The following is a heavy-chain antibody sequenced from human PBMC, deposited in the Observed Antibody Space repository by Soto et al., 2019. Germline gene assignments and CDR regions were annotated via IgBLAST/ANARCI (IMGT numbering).Heavy chain of an antibody. CDR3: ARVDVVAGIFDP. CDR1: GGSISSYY. CDR2: IYYSGST. V-gene: IGHV4-59*01. Sequence: PSETLSLTCTVSGGSISSYYWSWIRQPPGKGLEWIGYIYYSGSTNYNPPLKSRVTISVDTSKNQFSLKLSSVTAADTAVYYCARVDVVAGIFDPWGQGTLVTVSS. D-gene: IGHD2-15*01. J-gene: IGHJ5*02.